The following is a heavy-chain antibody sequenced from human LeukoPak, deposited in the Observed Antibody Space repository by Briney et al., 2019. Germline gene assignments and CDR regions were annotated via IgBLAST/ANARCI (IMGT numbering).Heavy chain of an antibody. CDR2: IIGTGVST. CDR3: AKGKADNNLDCFDP. D-gene: IGHD1-14*01. V-gene: IGHV3-23*01. CDR1: GFTFSSFP. Sequence: GGSLRLSCAASGFTFSSFPMTWVRQAPGKGLEWVSSIIGTGVSTFYADSVKGRFTISRDNSKNTLYLQMNSLRAEDTAVYYCAKGKADNNLDCFDPWGQGTLVTVSS. J-gene: IGHJ5*02.